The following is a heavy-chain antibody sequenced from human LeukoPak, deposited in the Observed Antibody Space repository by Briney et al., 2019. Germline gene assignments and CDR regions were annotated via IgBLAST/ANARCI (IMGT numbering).Heavy chain of an antibody. CDR2: IYSSGST. Sequence: SETLSLTCTVSGGSITSYYWTWIRQPPGKGLEWIGYIYSSGSTNYNPSLKSRVTISLDTSKNQFSLKLSSVTAADTAVYYCVRVAVPEKYFVYWGQGILVTVSS. CDR3: VRVAVPEKYFVY. D-gene: IGHD4-17*01. J-gene: IGHJ4*02. CDR1: GGSITSYY. V-gene: IGHV4-4*08.